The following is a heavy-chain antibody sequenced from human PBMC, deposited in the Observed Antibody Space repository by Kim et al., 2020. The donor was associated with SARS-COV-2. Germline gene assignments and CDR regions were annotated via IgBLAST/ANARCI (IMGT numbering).Heavy chain of an antibody. D-gene: IGHD6-19*01. CDR2: INHSGST. CDR3: ARADSSGWTSRHFDY. Sequence: SETLSLTCAVYGGSFSGYYWSWIRQPPGKGLEWIGEINHSGSTNYNPSLKSRVTISVDTSKNQFSLKLSSVTAADTAVYYCARADSSGWTSRHFDYWGQGTLVTVSS. CDR1: GGSFSGYY. V-gene: IGHV4-34*01. J-gene: IGHJ4*02.